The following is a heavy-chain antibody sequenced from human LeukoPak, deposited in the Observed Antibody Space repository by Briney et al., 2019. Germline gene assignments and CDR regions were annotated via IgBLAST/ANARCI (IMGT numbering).Heavy chain of an antibody. J-gene: IGHJ4*02. Sequence: GGSLRLSCAASGFTFSSYAMSWVRQAPGKGLEWVSTISASGGSTYYADSVKGRFTISRDNSKNPLYLQMNSLRADDTAVYYCAKARRSMGELGAFDYWGQGTLVTVSS. CDR1: GFTFSSYA. CDR2: ISASGGST. V-gene: IGHV3-23*01. CDR3: AKARRSMGELGAFDY. D-gene: IGHD1-26*01.